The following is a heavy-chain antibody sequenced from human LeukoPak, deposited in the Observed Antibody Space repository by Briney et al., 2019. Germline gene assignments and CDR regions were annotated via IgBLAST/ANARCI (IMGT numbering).Heavy chain of an antibody. V-gene: IGHV3-7*03. CDR1: GFTFANHW. Sequence: GGSLRLSCAASGFTFANHWMSWVRQAPGKGLEWVANIRDDGSEKYYVDSVKGRFTVSRDNVKNSLFLQMNSLRVDDTAVYYCTKSGSSVFWSWGQGTLVAVSP. CDR2: IRDDGSEK. D-gene: IGHD3-3*02. CDR3: TKSGSSVFWS. J-gene: IGHJ4*02.